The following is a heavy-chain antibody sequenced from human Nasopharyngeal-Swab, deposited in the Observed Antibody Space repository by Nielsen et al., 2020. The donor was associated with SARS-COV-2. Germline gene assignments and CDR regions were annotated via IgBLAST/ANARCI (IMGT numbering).Heavy chain of an antibody. J-gene: IGHJ4*02. CDR2: INPSGGST. Sequence: ASVKVSCKVSGYTLTELSMHWVRQAPGQGLEWMGIINPSGGSTSYAQKFQGRVTMTRDTSTSTVYMELSSLRSEDTAVYYCARGGRTFDWFTTHWGQGTLVTVSS. CDR3: ARGGRTFDWFTTH. CDR1: GYTLTELS. D-gene: IGHD3-9*01. V-gene: IGHV1-46*01.